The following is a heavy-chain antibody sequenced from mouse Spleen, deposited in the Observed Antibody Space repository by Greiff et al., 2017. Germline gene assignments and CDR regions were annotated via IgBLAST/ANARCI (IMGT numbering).Heavy chain of an antibody. D-gene: IGHD1-2*01. CDR3: ARGNYYGYPSYAMDY. V-gene: IGHV3-6*01. CDR2: ISYDGSN. Sequence: EVKLQESGPGLVKPSQSLSLTCSVTGYSITSGYYWNWIRQFPGNKLEWMGYISYDGSNNYNPSLKNRISITRDTSKNQFFLKLNSVTTEDTATYYCARGNYYGYPSYAMDYWGQGTSVTVSS. CDR1: GYSITSGYY. J-gene: IGHJ4*01.